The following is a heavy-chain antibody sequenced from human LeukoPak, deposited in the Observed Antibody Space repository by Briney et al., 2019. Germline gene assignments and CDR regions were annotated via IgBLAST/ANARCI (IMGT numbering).Heavy chain of an antibody. D-gene: IGHD1-26*01. Sequence: SVKVSCKASGGTFSSYAISWVRQAPGQGLEWMGGIIPIFGTANYAQKFQGRVTITADEFTSTAYMELSSLRSEDTAVYYCARVRLIAGGGTNWFDPWGQGTLVTVSS. CDR3: ARVRLIAGGGTNWFDP. CDR1: GGTFSSYA. V-gene: IGHV1-69*13. CDR2: IIPIFGTA. J-gene: IGHJ5*02.